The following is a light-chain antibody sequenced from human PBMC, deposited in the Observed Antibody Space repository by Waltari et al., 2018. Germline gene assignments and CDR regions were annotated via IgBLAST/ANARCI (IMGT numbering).Light chain of an antibody. CDR3: SSYTSSSTLV. Sequence: QSALTQPASVSGSPGQSITISCTGTSSDVGGYNYVSWSQQPPGKAPKLMIYEVSNRPSGVSNRFSGSKSGNTASLTIAGLQAEDEADYYGSSYTSSSTLVFGGGTKLTVL. CDR2: EVS. J-gene: IGLJ3*02. V-gene: IGLV2-14*01. CDR1: SSDVGGYNY.